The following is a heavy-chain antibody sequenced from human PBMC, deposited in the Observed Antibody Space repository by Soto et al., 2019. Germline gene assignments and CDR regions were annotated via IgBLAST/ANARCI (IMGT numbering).Heavy chain of an antibody. J-gene: IGHJ4*02. D-gene: IGHD2-2*01. CDR3: ARTARVPDF. V-gene: IGHV4-59*01. Sequence: SETLSLTCTVSGGSISTCYWSWFRQPPGQGLESLGYIYHTGVTNSNPSLRGRLSISIDTAKNQFSLKLSSVTSADTAIYYCARTARVPDFWGPGILVTVSS. CDR2: IYHTGVT. CDR1: GGSISTCY.